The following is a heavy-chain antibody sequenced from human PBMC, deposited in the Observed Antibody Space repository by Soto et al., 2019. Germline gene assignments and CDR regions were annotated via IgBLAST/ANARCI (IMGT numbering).Heavy chain of an antibody. CDR3: ARERAAGYLDY. Sequence: QMQLVESGGGVVQPGRSLRLSCAASTFTFSSYAMHWVRQAPGKGLEWVALIWYDGSNTKYEDSVKGRFTISRDNSKNTLYLQLNSLRGEDTAVYYFARERAAGYLDYWGQGTLVTVSS. CDR1: TFTFSSYA. D-gene: IGHD6-13*01. V-gene: IGHV3-33*01. CDR2: IWYDGSNT. J-gene: IGHJ4*02.